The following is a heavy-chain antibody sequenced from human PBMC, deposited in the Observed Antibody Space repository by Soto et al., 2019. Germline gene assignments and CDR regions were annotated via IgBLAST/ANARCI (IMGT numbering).Heavy chain of an antibody. CDR2: IYYSGST. V-gene: IGHV4-31*03. CDR3: AGARMVRGIIYYYGMDV. J-gene: IGHJ6*02. D-gene: IGHD3-10*01. CDR1: GGSISSDGNY. Sequence: QVQLQESGPGLVKSSQTLSLTCTVSGGSISSDGNYWSWIRQHPGKGLEWIGYIYYSGSTNYNPSLKSRVTISVDTSKNQFSLKLNSVTAADTAVYYCAGARMVRGIIYYYGMDVWGQGTTVTVSS.